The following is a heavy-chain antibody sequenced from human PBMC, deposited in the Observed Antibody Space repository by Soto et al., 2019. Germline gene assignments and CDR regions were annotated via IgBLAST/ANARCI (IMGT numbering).Heavy chain of an antibody. Sequence: QVQLQESGPGLVKPSETLSLTCTVSGGSISSYYWSWIRQPPGKGLEWIEDLYYSGSTNYYPSLNSRVTIPEDTSKNQLSLKLSSVTAAETAVYYWARGPGGFDPWGQGTLVTVSS. J-gene: IGHJ5*02. CDR1: GGSISSYY. V-gene: IGHV4-59*01. CDR3: ARGPGGFDP. CDR2: LYYSGST.